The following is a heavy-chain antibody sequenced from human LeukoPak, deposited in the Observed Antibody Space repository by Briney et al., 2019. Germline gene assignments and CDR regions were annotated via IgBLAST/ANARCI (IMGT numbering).Heavy chain of an antibody. CDR3: ARQRTRYDGTGGWFDP. CDR2: VYYSASI. D-gene: IGHD3-22*01. CDR1: GGSISSSSYY. V-gene: IGHV4-61*05. J-gene: IGHJ5*02. Sequence: SETLSLTCTVSGGSISSSSYYWGWIRQPPGKGLEWIGYVYYSASINYNPSLKSRTTISVDTSKNQFSLNLSSVTAADTAVYYCARQRTRYDGTGGWFDPWGQGTLVTVSS.